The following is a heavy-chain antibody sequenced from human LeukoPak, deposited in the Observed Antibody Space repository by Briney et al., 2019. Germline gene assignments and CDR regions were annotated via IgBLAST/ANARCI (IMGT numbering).Heavy chain of an antibody. V-gene: IGHV3-53*01. CDR3: AREGYCSGGSCEY. J-gene: IGHJ4*02. D-gene: IGHD2-15*01. CDR1: GFTVSSNY. Sequence: GGSLRLSCAASGFTVSSNYMSWVRQAPGKGLEWVSVIYSGGSTYYADSVKGRFTISRDNSKNTLYLQMNSLRAEDTAVHYCAREGYCSGGSCEYWGQGTLVTVSS. CDR2: IYSGGST.